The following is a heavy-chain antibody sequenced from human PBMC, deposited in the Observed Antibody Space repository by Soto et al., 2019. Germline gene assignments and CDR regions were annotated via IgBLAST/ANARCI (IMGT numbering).Heavy chain of an antibody. CDR1: EFTFISSF. Sequence: GGSLRLSCIASEFTFISSFMGWVRQAPGKGLEWVANISQDGSGTYYVDSVKGRFTISRDNAKNSLYLQMNSLRAEDTAVYYCARYFRGSGRYFFDHWGQGTLVTVSS. V-gene: IGHV3-7*03. CDR2: ISQDGSGT. CDR3: ARYFRGSGRYFFDH. J-gene: IGHJ4*02. D-gene: IGHD6-19*01.